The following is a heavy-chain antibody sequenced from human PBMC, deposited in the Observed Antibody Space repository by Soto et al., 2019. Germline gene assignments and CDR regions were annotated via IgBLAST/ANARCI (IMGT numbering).Heavy chain of an antibody. CDR1: GFTFSSYW. Sequence: PGGSLRLSCAASGFTFSSYWMSWVGQAPGKGLEWVANIKQDGSEKYYVDSVKGRFTISRDNAKSSLYLQMNSLRAEDTAVYYCARDMGYSYGYSDYWGQGTLVTVSS. V-gene: IGHV3-7*01. CDR3: ARDMGYSYGYSDY. J-gene: IGHJ4*02. CDR2: IKQDGSEK. D-gene: IGHD5-18*01.